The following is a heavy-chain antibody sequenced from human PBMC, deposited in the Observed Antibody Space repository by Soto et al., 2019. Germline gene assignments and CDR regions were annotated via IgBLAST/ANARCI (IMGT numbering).Heavy chain of an antibody. Sequence: SETLSLTCTVSGGSISSSSYYWGWIRQPPGKGLEWIGSIYYSGSTYYNPSLKSRVTISVDTSKNQFSLKLSSVTAADTAVYYCARVYYDFWSQYYYGMDVWGQGTTVTVSS. CDR1: GGSISSSSYY. D-gene: IGHD3-3*01. J-gene: IGHJ6*02. CDR2: IYYSGST. V-gene: IGHV4-39*01. CDR3: ARVYYDFWSQYYYGMDV.